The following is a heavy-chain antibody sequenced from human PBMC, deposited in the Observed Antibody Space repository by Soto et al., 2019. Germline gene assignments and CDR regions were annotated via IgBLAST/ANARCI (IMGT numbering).Heavy chain of an antibody. V-gene: IGHV4-39*01. CDR2: LFYTGNT. Sequence: PSETLSLTCLVSGGSISSPNYYWAWIRQSPGKGLEWIGSLFYTGNTYYNPSLKSRVTISVDTSKNQFSLRLSSVTAADTAVYYCAKQGLEYNYYGIDMRGPGATVTVSS. CDR1: GGSISSPNYY. J-gene: IGHJ6*02. CDR3: AKQGLEYNYYGIDM.